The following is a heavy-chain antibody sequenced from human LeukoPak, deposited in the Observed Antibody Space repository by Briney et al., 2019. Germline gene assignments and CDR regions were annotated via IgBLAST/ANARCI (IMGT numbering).Heavy chain of an antibody. CDR1: GFTFSSYW. CDR3: ARVRSGSGWSLLP. Sequence: PGGSLRLSCAASGFTFSSYWMSWVRQAPGKGLEWVATIKQDGSEEYYMDSVKGRFIISRDNAKNSLYLQMNSLRAEDTALYYCARVRSGSGWSLLPWRQGTLVTVSS. D-gene: IGHD6-19*01. CDR2: IKQDGSEE. J-gene: IGHJ5*02. V-gene: IGHV3-7*05.